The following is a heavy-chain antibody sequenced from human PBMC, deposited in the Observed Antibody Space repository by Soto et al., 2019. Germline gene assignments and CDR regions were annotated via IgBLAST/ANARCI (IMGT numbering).Heavy chain of an antibody. J-gene: IGHJ4*02. CDR1: GFTFSDYY. CDR3: ARGASGDYRTKGYFDY. Sequence: QVQLVESGGGLVKPGGSLRLSCAASGFTFSDYYMSWIRQAPGKGLEWVAYISSSGTGSTMDHADSVKGRFTISRDSAKNSLFLQMSSLRAEDTAVYYCARGASGDYRTKGYFDYWGQGILVTVSS. D-gene: IGHD1-26*01. V-gene: IGHV3-11*01. CDR2: ISSSGTGSTM.